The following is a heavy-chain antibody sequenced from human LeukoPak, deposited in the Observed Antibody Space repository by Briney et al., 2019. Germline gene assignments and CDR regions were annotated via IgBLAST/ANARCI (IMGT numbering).Heavy chain of an antibody. CDR2: INHSGST. CDR1: GGSFSPYY. D-gene: IGHD2-21*02. Sequence: PSETLSLTCAVYGGSFSPYYWSWIRQPPGKGLEWIGEINHSGSTNYNPSLKSRVTISVDTSKNQFSLRLSSVTAADTAVYYCARGGFYCRVDCYVDYWGQGTLVTVSS. V-gene: IGHV4-34*01. J-gene: IGHJ4*02. CDR3: ARGGFYCRVDCYVDY.